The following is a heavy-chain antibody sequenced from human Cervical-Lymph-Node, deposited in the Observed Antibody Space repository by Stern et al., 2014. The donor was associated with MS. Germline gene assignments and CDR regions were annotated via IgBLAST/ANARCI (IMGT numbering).Heavy chain of an antibody. D-gene: IGHD3-10*01. CDR1: GYTFTSYA. Sequence: QVQLVQSGAEVKKPGASVKVSCKASGYTFTSYAMHWVRQAPGRRLEWMGWINAGNGNTKYSQKFQGRVTITRDTSASTAYMELSSLRSEDTAVYYCARGGSGRTAWFDPWGQGTLVTVSS. CDR3: ARGGSGRTAWFDP. CDR2: INAGNGNT. V-gene: IGHV1-3*01. J-gene: IGHJ5*02.